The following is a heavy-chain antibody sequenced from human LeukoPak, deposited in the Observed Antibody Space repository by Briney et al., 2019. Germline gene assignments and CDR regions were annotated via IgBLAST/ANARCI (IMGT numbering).Heavy chain of an antibody. D-gene: IGHD6-13*01. V-gene: IGHV3-30-3*01. CDR3: ARDRSVAAADYYFDY. Sequence: GGSLSLSCAASGFTFNYYGLHWVRQAPGKGLEWVAVISYDGGNKYHADSVKGRFTISRDNSKNTLYLQMNSLRAEDTAVYYCARDRSVAAADYYFDYWGQGTLVTVSS. CDR1: GFTFNYYG. CDR2: ISYDGGNK. J-gene: IGHJ4*02.